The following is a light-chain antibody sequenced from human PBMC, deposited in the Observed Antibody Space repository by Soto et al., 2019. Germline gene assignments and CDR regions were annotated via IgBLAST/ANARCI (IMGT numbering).Light chain of an antibody. CDR1: NSDIGNYNL. J-gene: IGLJ2*01. CDR3: CSYAGTRDV. Sequence: QYALTQPASVSGSPGQSITISCTGTNSDIGNYNLVSWYQQHPGKAPKLMIYDVSKRPSGVSNRFSGSKSDNTASLTISGLQAEDEADYYCCSYAGTRDVFGGGTKLTVL. V-gene: IGLV2-23*02. CDR2: DVS.